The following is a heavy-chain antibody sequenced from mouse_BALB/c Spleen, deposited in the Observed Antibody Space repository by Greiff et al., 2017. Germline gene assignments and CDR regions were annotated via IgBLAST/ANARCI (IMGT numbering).Heavy chain of an antibody. CDR1: GYSITSDYA. CDR3: ARSGWAFAY. J-gene: IGHJ3*01. Sequence: EVHLVESGPGLVKPSQSLSLTCTVTGYSITSDYAWNWIRQFPGNKLEWMGYISYSGSTSYNPSLKSRISITRDTSKNQFFLQLNSVTTEDTATYYCARSGWAFAYWGQGTLVTVSA. CDR2: ISYSGST. D-gene: IGHD1-1*02. V-gene: IGHV3-2*02.